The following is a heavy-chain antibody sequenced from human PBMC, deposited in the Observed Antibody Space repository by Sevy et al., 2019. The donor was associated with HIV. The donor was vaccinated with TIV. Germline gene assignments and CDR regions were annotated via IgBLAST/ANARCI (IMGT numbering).Heavy chain of an antibody. CDR3: TRYIGVFRRGSYCDFMDL. D-gene: IGHD3-16*01. CDR2: MTPDSSRA. CDR1: GYTFTNND. V-gene: IGHV1-8*03. Sequence: ASVKVSCKTSGYTFTNNDINWLRQAAGQGLEWMGWMTPDSSRAGYPQRFQGRVTFTRDTSRSTAYMELSNLTSDDTAVYSCTRYIGVFRRGSYCDFMDLWGQGTSVTVSS. J-gene: IGHJ6*02.